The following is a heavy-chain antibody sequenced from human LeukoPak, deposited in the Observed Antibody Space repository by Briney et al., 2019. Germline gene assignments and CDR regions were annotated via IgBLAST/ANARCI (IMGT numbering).Heavy chain of an antibody. J-gene: IGHJ6*02. Sequence: GGSLRLSCAASGFTVSSNYMSWVRQAPGKGLEWVSVIYSGGSTYYADSVKGRFTISRDNSKNTLYLQMNSLRAEDTAVYYCARPTHFYYYYYGMDVWGHGTTVTVSS. CDR1: GFTVSSNY. CDR2: IYSGGST. CDR3: ARPTHFYYYYYGMDV. V-gene: IGHV3-53*05.